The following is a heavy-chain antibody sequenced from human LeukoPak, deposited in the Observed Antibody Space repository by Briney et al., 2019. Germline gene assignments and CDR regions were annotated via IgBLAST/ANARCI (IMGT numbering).Heavy chain of an antibody. CDR2: ISTDGKST. Sequence: GGSLGLSFVASGFTFSNYWMLWVRPAPGKGVMWVSLISTDGKSTRYAESVKGRFTISRGNAKNALYLQMDILRVEDTALYFCVRDYQFIQEVWGQGTTVTVSS. D-gene: IGHD2-2*01. CDR1: GFTFSNYW. CDR3: VRDYQFIQEV. J-gene: IGHJ6*02. V-gene: IGHV3-74*01.